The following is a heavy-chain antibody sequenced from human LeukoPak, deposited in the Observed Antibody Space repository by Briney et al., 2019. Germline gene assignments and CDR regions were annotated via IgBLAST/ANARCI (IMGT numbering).Heavy chain of an antibody. CDR2: IIPIFGTA. V-gene: IGHV1-69*13. J-gene: IGHJ3*02. CDR1: GGTFSSYA. CDR3: ARGGGVATVTNDAFDI. D-gene: IGHD4-17*01. Sequence: ASVKVSCKASGGTFSSYAISWVRQAPGQGLEWMGGIIPIFGTANYAQKFQGRVTITADESTSTAYMELSSLRSEDTAVYYCARGGGVATVTNDAFDIWGQGTMVTVSS.